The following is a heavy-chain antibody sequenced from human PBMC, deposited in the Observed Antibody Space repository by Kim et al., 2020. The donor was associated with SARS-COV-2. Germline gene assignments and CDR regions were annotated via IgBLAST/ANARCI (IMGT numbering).Heavy chain of an antibody. Sequence: GGSLRLSCAASGFTFSSYAMHWVRQAPGKGLEWVAVISYDGSNKYYADSVKGRFTISRDNSKNTLYLQMNSLRAEDTAVYYCARGGSGVYYYGMDVWGQG. V-gene: IGHV3-30*04. CDR3: ARGGSGVYYYGMDV. CDR1: GFTFSSYA. D-gene: IGHD3-10*01. CDR2: ISYDGSNK. J-gene: IGHJ6*02.